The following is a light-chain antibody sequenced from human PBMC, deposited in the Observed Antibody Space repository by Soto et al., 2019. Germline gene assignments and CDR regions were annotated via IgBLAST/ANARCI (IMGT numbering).Light chain of an antibody. J-gene: IGLJ1*01. Sequence: QSVLTQPPSVSGAPGQRVTISCTGSSSNIGAGYHVHWYQQLPGAAPKLLIFGDSNRPSGVPDRFSGSKSGTSASLAITGLQADDEADYYCQSSDSGLSGSDVFGTGTKLTVL. V-gene: IGLV1-40*01. CDR2: GDS. CDR3: QSSDSGLSGSDV. CDR1: SSNIGAGYH.